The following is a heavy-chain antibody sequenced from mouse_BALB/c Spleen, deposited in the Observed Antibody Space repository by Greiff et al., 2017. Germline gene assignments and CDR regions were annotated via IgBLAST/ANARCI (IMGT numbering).Heavy chain of an antibody. Sequence: DVMLVESGGGLVKPGGSLKLSCAASGFTFSSYAMSWVRQTPEKRLEWVASISSGGSTYYPDSVKGRFTISRDNARNILYLQMSSLRSEDTAMYYCARGQDRVDYWGQGTTLTVSS. CDR1: GFTFSSYA. D-gene: IGHD2-14*01. CDR2: ISSGGST. J-gene: IGHJ2*01. CDR3: ARGQDRVDY. V-gene: IGHV5-6-5*01.